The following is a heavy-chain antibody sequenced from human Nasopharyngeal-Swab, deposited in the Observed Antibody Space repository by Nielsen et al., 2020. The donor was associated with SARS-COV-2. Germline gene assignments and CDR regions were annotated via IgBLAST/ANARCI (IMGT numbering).Heavy chain of an antibody. D-gene: IGHD2-8*01. Sequence: WGRQAPGQGLEWMGIINPSGGSTSYAQKFQGRVTMTRDTSTSTVYMELSSLRSEDTAVYYCARGRDCTNGVCYAGGTDAFDIWGQGTMVTVSS. V-gene: IGHV1-46*01. CDR2: INPSGGST. CDR3: ARGRDCTNGVCYAGGTDAFDI. J-gene: IGHJ3*02.